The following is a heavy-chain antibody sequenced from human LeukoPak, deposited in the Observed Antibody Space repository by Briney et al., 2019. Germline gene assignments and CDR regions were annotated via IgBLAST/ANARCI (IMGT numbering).Heavy chain of an antibody. V-gene: IGHV3-53*01. D-gene: IGHD3-10*01. CDR1: GLTVSSNY. CDR3: ARAHGELYSY. Sequence: GGSLRLSCAASGLTVSSNYMTWVRHAPGKGLGWVSVIYSGGSTYYADSVKGRFTISRDISKNTLYLLMNSLRAEDTAVYYCARAHGELYSYWGQGILVTVSS. CDR2: IYSGGST. J-gene: IGHJ4*02.